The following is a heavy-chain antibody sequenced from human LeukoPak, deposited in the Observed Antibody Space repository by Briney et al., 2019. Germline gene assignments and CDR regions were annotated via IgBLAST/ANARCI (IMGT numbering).Heavy chain of an antibody. CDR1: GYKFTNYW. J-gene: IGHJ4*02. V-gene: IGHV5-51*01. CDR3: ARGDSSIWYEY. Sequence: GESLKISCKASGYKFTNYWIGWVRQMPGKGLEWMGIIYPGDSETRYSPSFQGQVTISADKSVGTAYLQWSSLKTSDTAMYYCARGDSSIWYEYWGQGTLVTVSS. CDR2: IYPGDSET. D-gene: IGHD2-2*01.